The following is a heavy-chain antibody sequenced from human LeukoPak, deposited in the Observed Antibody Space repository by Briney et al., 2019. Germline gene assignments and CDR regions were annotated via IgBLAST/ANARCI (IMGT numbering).Heavy chain of an antibody. V-gene: IGHV3-74*01. D-gene: IGHD5-18*01. J-gene: IGHJ4*02. Sequence: GGSLRLSCAASGFTFSSYWMHWVRQAPGKGLVWVSRINSDGSSTSYADSVQGRFTISRDNAKNTLYLQMNSLRAEDTAVYYCARGAGDSYGLTTFDYCSQGTLVTVSS. CDR3: ARGAGDSYGLTTFDY. CDR1: GFTFSSYW. CDR2: INSDGSST.